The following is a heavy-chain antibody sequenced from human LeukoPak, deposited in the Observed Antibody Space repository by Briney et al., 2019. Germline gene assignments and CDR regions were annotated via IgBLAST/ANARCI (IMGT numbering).Heavy chain of an antibody. CDR1: GGSISSYY. V-gene: IGHV4-4*07. CDR3: ARDNAAGITMIVVDYMDV. J-gene: IGHJ6*03. CDR2: IYTSGST. Sequence: PSETLSLTCTVSGGSISSYYWSWIRQPAGKGLEWIGRIYTSGSTNYNPSLKSRVTMSVDTSKNQFSLKLSSVTAAATAVYYCARDNAAGITMIVVDYMDVWGKGTTVTISS. D-gene: IGHD3-22*01.